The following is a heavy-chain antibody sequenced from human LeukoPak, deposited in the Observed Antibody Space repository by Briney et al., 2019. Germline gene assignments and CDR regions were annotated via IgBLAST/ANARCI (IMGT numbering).Heavy chain of an antibody. V-gene: IGHV4-34*01. Sequence: KASETLSLTCAVYGGSFSGYYWSWIRQPPGKGLEWIGEINHSGSTNYNPSLKSRVTISVDTSKNQFSLKLSSVTAADTAVYYCARLAYDSSVIPRDYWGQGTLVTVSS. J-gene: IGHJ4*02. D-gene: IGHD3-22*01. CDR3: ARLAYDSSVIPRDY. CDR1: GGSFSGYY. CDR2: INHSGST.